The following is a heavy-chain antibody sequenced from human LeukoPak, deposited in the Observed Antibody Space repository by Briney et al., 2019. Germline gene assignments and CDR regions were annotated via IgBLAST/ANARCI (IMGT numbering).Heavy chain of an antibody. V-gene: IGHV4-59*01. D-gene: IGHD3-22*01. CDR3: ARAKNHYDSSGYYTVAFDI. J-gene: IGHJ3*02. Sequence: SSETLSLTCTVSGGSISSYYWSWIWQPPGKGLEWIGYIYYSGSTNYDPSLKSRVTISVDTSKNQFSLKLSSVTAADTAVYYCARAKNHYDSSGYYTVAFDIWGQGTMVTVSS. CDR1: GGSISSYY. CDR2: IYYSGST.